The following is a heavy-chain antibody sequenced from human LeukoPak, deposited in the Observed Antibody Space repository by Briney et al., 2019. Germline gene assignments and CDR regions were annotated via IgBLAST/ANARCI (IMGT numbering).Heavy chain of an antibody. Sequence: PSETLSLTCTVSGDSISGYYYNWTRQPPGKGLEWIGFIHSSGTTEYIPSLRGRVTLSVATSKNQLSLKLTSVTAADTAVYYCARLTATPAGSYHYHYIHVWGKGTTVTVSS. CDR1: GDSISGYY. D-gene: IGHD3-9*01. CDR3: ARLTATPAGSYHYHYIHV. J-gene: IGHJ6*03. CDR2: IHSSGTT. V-gene: IGHV4-4*09.